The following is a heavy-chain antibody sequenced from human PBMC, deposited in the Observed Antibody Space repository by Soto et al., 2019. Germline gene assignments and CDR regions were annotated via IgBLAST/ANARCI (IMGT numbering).Heavy chain of an antibody. CDR2: IIPILGIA. D-gene: IGHD6-13*01. V-gene: IGHV1-69*02. Sequence: SVKVSCKASGGTFSSYTISWVRQAPGQGLEWMGRIIPILGIANYAQKFQGRVTITADKSTSTAYMELSSLRSEDTAVYYCARPGIAAARWNYYYGMDVWGQGTTVTV. CDR3: ARPGIAAARWNYYYGMDV. CDR1: GGTFSSYT. J-gene: IGHJ6*02.